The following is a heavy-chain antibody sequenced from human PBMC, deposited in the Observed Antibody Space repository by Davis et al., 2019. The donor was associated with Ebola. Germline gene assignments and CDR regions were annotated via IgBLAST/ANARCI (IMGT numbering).Heavy chain of an antibody. D-gene: IGHD4/OR15-4a*01. V-gene: IGHV3-30*02. J-gene: IGHJ2*01. CDR1: GFTFSLYG. Sequence: GGSLRLSCAASGFTFSLYGMHWVRQAPGKGLEWVAFIRRDGSNKDYVDSVKGRFTISRDNSKNTLYLQMNSLRAEDTALYYCTKDKTMATQYWYFDLWGRGTLVSVSS. CDR2: IRRDGSNK. CDR3: TKDKTMATQYWYFDL.